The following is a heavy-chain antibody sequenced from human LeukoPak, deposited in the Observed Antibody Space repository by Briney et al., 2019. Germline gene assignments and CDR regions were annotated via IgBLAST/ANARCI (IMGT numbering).Heavy chain of an antibody. D-gene: IGHD3-3*01. CDR1: GYTFTSYG. J-gene: IGHJ6*03. V-gene: IGHV1-18*01. CDR2: ISAYNGNT. Sequence: ASVKVSCKASGYTFTSYGISWVRQAPGQGLEWMGWISAYNGNTNYAQKLQGRVTMTTDTSTSTAYMELRSLRSDDTAVYYCARTQRMTIFGVVIASTMDVWGKGTTVTVSS. CDR3: ARTQRMTIFGVVIASTMDV.